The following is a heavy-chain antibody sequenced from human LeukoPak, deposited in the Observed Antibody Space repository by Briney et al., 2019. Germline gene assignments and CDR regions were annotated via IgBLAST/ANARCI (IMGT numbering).Heavy chain of an antibody. J-gene: IGHJ5*02. D-gene: IGHD2-8*01. V-gene: IGHV3-9*01. CDR2: ISWNSGSI. Sequence: GGSLRLSCAASGFTFDDYAMHWVRQAPGKGLEWVSGISWNSGSIGYADSVKGRFTISRDNAKNSLYLQMDSLRAEDTALYYCTIVLRPPSWGQGTLVTVSS. CDR3: TIVLRPPS. CDR1: GFTFDDYA.